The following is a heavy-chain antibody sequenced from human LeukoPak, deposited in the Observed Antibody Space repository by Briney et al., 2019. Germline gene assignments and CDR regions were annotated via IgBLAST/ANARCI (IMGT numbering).Heavy chain of an antibody. J-gene: IGHJ5*02. CDR3: ARGNSIEQKDNWFDP. Sequence: GASVKVSCKASGYTFTSYYMHWVRQALGQGLEWMGIINPSGGSTSYAQKFQGRVTMTRDMSTSTVYMELSSLRSEDTAVYYCARGNSIEQKDNWFDPWGQGTLVTVSS. CDR1: GYTFTSYY. CDR2: INPSGGST. V-gene: IGHV1-46*01. D-gene: IGHD2-21*01.